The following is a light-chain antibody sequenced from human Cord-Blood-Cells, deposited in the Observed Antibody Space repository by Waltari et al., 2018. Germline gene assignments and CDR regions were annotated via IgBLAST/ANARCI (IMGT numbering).Light chain of an antibody. V-gene: IGLV2-23*01. CDR3: CSYAGSSTLV. Sequence: QSALTQPASVSGSPGQSITISCTGTSSDGGSSNLVSWYQQHPGKAPKLLNYEGSKRPSGVSNRFSGSKSGNTASLTISGLQAEDEADYYCCSYAGSSTLVFGGGTKLTVL. J-gene: IGLJ2*01. CDR2: EGS. CDR1: SSDGGSSNL.